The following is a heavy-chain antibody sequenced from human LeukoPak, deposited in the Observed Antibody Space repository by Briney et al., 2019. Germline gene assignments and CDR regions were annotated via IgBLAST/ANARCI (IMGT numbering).Heavy chain of an antibody. D-gene: IGHD3-22*01. CDR2: ISAYNGNT. CDR3: ARVPEAYYYDSSGYHFDY. Sequence: ASVKVSCKASGYTFTSYGISWVRQAPGQGLEWMGWISAYNGNTNYAQKLQGRVTMTTDTSTSTAYMELRSLRSDDTAVYYCARVPEAYYYDSSGYHFDYWGQGTLVTASS. CDR1: GYTFTSYG. J-gene: IGHJ4*02. V-gene: IGHV1-18*01.